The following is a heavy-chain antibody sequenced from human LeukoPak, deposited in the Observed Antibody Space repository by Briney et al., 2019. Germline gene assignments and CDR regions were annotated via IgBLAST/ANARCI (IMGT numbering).Heavy chain of an antibody. CDR2: ISGSGGST. V-gene: IGHV3-23*01. CDR3: AKKGVAARPTWAVPSYYFDY. CDR1: GFTFSSYA. D-gene: IGHD6-6*01. J-gene: IGHJ4*02. Sequence: GGSLRLSCAASGFTFSSYAMSWVRQAPGKGLEWVSAISGSGGSTCYADSVKGRFTISRDNSKNTLYLQMNSLRAEDTAVYYCAKKGVAARPTWAVPSYYFDYWGQGTLVTVSS.